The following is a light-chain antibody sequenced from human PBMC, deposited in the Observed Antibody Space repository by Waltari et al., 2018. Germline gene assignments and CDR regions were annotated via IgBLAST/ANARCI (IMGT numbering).Light chain of an antibody. J-gene: IGKJ2*01. Sequence: DIQMTQSPSYLSASVGDRVPITSRASQSISSYLNWYQQKPGKAPKLLIYAASSLQSGVPSRFSGSGSGTDFTLTISSLQPEDFATYYCQQSYSTPHTFGQGTKLEIK. CDR3: QQSYSTPHT. CDR2: AAS. V-gene: IGKV1-39*01. CDR1: QSISSY.